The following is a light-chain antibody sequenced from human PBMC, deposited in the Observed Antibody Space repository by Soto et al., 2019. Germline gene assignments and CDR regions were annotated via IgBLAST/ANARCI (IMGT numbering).Light chain of an antibody. CDR1: SSNIGAGYD. V-gene: IGLV1-40*01. J-gene: IGLJ2*01. Sequence: QSVLTQPPSVSGAPGQRVTISCTGSSSNIGAGYDVHWYQQLPGTAPKLLIYGNSNRPSGVPDRFSGSKSGTSASLAITGLQAEDEADYYCQSYDSSLSPEFGGGTKLTVL. CDR2: GNS. CDR3: QSYDSSLSPE.